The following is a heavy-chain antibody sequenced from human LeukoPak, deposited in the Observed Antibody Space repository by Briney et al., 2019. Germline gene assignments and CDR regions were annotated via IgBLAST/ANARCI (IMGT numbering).Heavy chain of an antibody. Sequence: GGSLRLSXAASGFTFGGYAMSWVRQAPGKGLEWVSAISRSGDSTYYADSVKGRFTISRDNSKSTLYLQMNSLRAEDTAVYHCANVYVDILVGRFDYWGQGSLVTVSS. J-gene: IGHJ4*02. CDR3: ANVYVDILVGRFDY. D-gene: IGHD3-9*01. V-gene: IGHV3-23*01. CDR2: ISRSGDST. CDR1: GFTFGGYA.